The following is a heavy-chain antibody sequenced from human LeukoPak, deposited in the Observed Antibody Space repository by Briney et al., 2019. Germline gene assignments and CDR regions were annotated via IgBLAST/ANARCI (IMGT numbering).Heavy chain of an antibody. D-gene: IGHD2-2*01. Sequence: ASVKVSCKASGYTFTGYYIHWVRQAPGQGLEWMGWINPNSGGTNYAQKFQGRVTMTRDTSTSTAYMELRSLRSDDTAVYYCAREGIPFYYYYMDVWGKGTTVTVSS. CDR2: INPNSGGT. CDR1: GYTFTGYY. J-gene: IGHJ6*03. CDR3: AREGIPFYYYYMDV. V-gene: IGHV1-2*02.